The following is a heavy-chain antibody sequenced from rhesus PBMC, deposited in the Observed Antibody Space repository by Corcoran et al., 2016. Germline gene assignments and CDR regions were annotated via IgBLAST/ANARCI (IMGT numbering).Heavy chain of an antibody. V-gene: IGHV1S2*01. J-gene: IGHJ4*01. CDR2: INPSTGYT. Sequence: QVQLVQSGAEGKKPGSSGKGRCKAAGYRVSDYYIQWGRKVTRHGLEWMGSINPSTGYTTYAQNFQGRVSMTRDSSTTTAYLELISLRSEDTAVYHCAKALDTVGTTLGYWGQGVMVTVSS. D-gene: IGHD5-30*01. CDR3: AKALDTVGTTLGY. CDR1: GYRVSDYY.